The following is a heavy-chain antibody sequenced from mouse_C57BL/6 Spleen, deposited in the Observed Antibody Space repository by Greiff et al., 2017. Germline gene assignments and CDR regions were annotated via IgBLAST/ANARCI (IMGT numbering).Heavy chain of an antibody. V-gene: IGHV1-4*01. CDR3: ARRTTVVATGYWYFDV. CDR1: GYTFTSYT. J-gene: IGHJ1*03. CDR2: INPSSGYT. Sequence: QVQLKESGAELARPGASVKMSCKASGYTFTSYTMHWVNQRPGQGLEWIGYINPSSGYTKYNQKFKDKATLTADKSSSTAYMQLSSLTSEDSAVYYCARRTTVVATGYWYFDVWGTGTTVTVSS. D-gene: IGHD1-1*01.